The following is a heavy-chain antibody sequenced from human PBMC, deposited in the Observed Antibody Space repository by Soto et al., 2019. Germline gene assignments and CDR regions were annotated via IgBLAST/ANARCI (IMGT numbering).Heavy chain of an antibody. D-gene: IGHD2-15*01. V-gene: IGHV3-21*01. CDR2: ISTSSSHI. Sequence: EVQLVESGGGLVKPGGSLRLSCAASGFSFGSYIMNWVRQAPGKGLEWVSSISTSSSHIYYADSVKGRFTISRDNAKNSLYLQMNSLRAEDTAVYYCARDFSDSYSSSYYYYGMDVWGQGTTVTVSS. CDR1: GFSFGSYI. CDR3: ARDFSDSYSSSYYYYGMDV. J-gene: IGHJ6*02.